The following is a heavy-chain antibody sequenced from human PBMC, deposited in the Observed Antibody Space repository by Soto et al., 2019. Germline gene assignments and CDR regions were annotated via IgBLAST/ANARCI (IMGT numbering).Heavy chain of an antibody. Sequence: EVQLVESGGGLVQPGGSLRLSCAASGFTFSSYSMNWVRQAPGKGLEWVSYISSSSSTIYYADSVKGRFTISRDNAKNSRYLQMNSLRDEDTAVYYCARVEYDPAWGVVWFDPWGQGTLVTVSS. CDR1: GFTFSSYS. D-gene: IGHD3-16*01. CDR2: ISSSSSTI. CDR3: ARVEYDPAWGVVWFDP. V-gene: IGHV3-48*02. J-gene: IGHJ5*02.